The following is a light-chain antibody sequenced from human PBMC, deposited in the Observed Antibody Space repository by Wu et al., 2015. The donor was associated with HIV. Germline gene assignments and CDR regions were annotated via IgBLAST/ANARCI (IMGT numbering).Light chain of an antibody. CDR3: QQYDGDSYHLYT. V-gene: IGKV1-33*01. J-gene: IGKJ2*01. CDR1: HDIKNY. Sequence: DIQMTQSPSSLSASIGDRVSITCQASHDIKNYLNWYQQKPGKAPKLLIFDSSNLEAGVSSRFSGSGFGTHFTFTISSLQREDIATYYCQQYDGDSYHLYTFGQGTKLEIK. CDR2: DSS.